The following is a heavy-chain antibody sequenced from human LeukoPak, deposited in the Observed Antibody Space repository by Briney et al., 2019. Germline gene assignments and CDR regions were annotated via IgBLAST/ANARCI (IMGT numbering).Heavy chain of an antibody. Sequence: GGSLRLSCAASGFTFDDYAMHWVRQAPGKGLEWVSGISWNSGSIAYADSVKGRFTISRDDAKNSLYLQMNSLRAEDTALYYCAKDIGYYGSGSDYWGQGTLVTVSS. D-gene: IGHD3-10*01. CDR2: ISWNSGSI. J-gene: IGHJ4*02. CDR1: GFTFDDYA. CDR3: AKDIGYYGSGSDY. V-gene: IGHV3-9*01.